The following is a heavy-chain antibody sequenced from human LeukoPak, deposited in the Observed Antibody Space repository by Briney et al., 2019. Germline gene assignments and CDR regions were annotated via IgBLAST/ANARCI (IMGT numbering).Heavy chain of an antibody. CDR3: AIDPADYYGTNSLDF. Sequence: GGSLRLSCAASGLTFNTYGMTWFRQAPGKGLEWVSTINKGGENTHYADSVKGRFTISRDNSKNTVYLQMSSLRVKDTALYYCAIDPADYYGTNSLDFWGQGTPVTVSS. J-gene: IGHJ4*02. CDR1: GLTFNTYG. V-gene: IGHV3-23*01. D-gene: IGHD3-10*01. CDR2: INKGGENT.